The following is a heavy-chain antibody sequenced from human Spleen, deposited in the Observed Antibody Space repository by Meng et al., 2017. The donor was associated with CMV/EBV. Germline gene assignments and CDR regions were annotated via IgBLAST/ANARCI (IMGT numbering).Heavy chain of an antibody. V-gene: IGHV1-46*01. J-gene: IGHJ4*02. CDR2: INPSGGST. CDR3: ARPYSSSWYYFDY. CDR1: GYTFASYC. D-gene: IGHD6-13*01. Sequence: KASGYTFASYCMHWVRRAPGQGLEWMRIINPSGGSTSYGQRFQGRVTMNRDKSTSKVYMELSSVRSEDKAVYYCARPYSSSWYYFDYWGQGTLVTVSS.